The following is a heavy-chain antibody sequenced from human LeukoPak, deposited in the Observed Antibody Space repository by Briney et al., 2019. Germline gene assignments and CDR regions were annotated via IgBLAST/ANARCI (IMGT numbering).Heavy chain of an antibody. Sequence: PSETLSLTCAVYGGSFSGYYWSWIRQPPGKGLEWIGEINHSGSTNYNPSLKSRVTISVDTSKNQFSLKLSSVTAADTAVYYCARRYYDSSGLNWFDPWGQGTLVTVSS. J-gene: IGHJ5*02. CDR3: ARRYYDSSGLNWFDP. CDR2: INHSGST. CDR1: GGSFSGYY. V-gene: IGHV4-34*01. D-gene: IGHD3-22*01.